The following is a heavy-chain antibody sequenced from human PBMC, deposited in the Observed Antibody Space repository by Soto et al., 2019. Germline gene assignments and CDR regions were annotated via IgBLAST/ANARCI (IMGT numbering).Heavy chain of an antibody. J-gene: IGHJ4*02. CDR3: ARVSPSGGTIDY. Sequence: SETLSLTCAVSGGSISSGCYSWSWIRQPPGKGLEWIGYIYYSGSTNYNPSLKSRVTISVDTSKNQFSLKLSSVTAADTAVYYCARVSPSGGTIDYWGQGTLVTVSS. V-gene: IGHV4-61*01. D-gene: IGHD2-15*01. CDR1: GGSISSGCYS. CDR2: IYYSGST.